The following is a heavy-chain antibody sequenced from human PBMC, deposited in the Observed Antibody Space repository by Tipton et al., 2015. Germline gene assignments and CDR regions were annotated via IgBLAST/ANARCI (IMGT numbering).Heavy chain of an antibody. CDR1: GYSISSGYY. J-gene: IGHJ4*02. D-gene: IGHD4-23*01. CDR2: IFHRGDT. CDR3: ARARGRHGGLFDS. Sequence: TLSLTCDVSGYSISSGYYWSWIRQPPGKGLEWIGSIFHRGDTNYNPSLKSRVTISVDTSKTQFSLKMSSVTASDTAVYYCARARGRHGGLFDSWGQGILVTVSS. V-gene: IGHV4-38-2*01.